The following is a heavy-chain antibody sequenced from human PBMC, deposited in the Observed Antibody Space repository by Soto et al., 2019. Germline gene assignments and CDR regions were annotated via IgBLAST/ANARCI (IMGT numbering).Heavy chain of an antibody. CDR2: IRKKANSYTT. CDR3: SRVEGTDKYVDS. CDR1: GFTFSDHY. J-gene: IGHJ5*01. D-gene: IGHD2-2*01. V-gene: IGHV3-72*01. Sequence: GGSLRLSCAASGFTFSDHYMDWVRQAPGKGLEWVGRIRKKANSYTTEYAASVKGRFTSSRDDSKNSLYLQMNSLKIEDTAVYCSSRVEGTDKYVDSWGERTLVTVSA.